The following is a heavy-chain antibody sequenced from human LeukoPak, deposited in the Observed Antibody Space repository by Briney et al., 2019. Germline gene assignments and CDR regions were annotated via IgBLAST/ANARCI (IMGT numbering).Heavy chain of an antibody. CDR1: GGTFSSYA. J-gene: IGHJ4*02. CDR2: IIPIFGTA. CDR3: AREKDIVVVPAVTGHFDY. Sequence: SVKVSCKASGGTFSSYAIRWVRQAPGQGLEWMGGIIPIFGTANYAQKFQGRVTITADESTSTAYMELSSLKSEDTAVYYCAREKDIVVVPAVTGHFDYWGQGTLDTVSS. V-gene: IGHV1-69*13. D-gene: IGHD2-2*01.